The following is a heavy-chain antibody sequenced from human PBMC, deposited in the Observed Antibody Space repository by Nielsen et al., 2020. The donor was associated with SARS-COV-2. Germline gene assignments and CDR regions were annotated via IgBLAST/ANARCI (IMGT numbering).Heavy chain of an antibody. CDR1: GGSFTAYY. CDR3: ARGGRYYDFWSGYFWDY. D-gene: IGHD3-3*01. V-gene: IGHV4-34*09. J-gene: IGHJ4*02. Sequence: SETLSLTCAVTGGSFTAYYCSWLRQIPGKGLEWLAEINHSGNTRYNPSLKSRVTISVDTSKNQFSLKLSSVTAADTAVYYCARGGRYYDFWSGYFWDYWGQGTLVTVSS. CDR2: INHSGNT.